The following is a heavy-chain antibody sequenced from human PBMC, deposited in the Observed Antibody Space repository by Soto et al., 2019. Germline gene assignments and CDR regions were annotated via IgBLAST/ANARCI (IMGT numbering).Heavy chain of an antibody. Sequence: QVQLVESGGGVVQPGRSLRLSCAASGFTFSSYGMHCVRQAPGKGLEWVALISYDGRNKYYADSVKGRFTISRDNSKNTLYLQMNSLRAEDTAVYYCAKDRTYDNSGYYFEVYYFDYWGQGTLVTVSS. CDR3: AKDRTYDNSGYYFEVYYFDY. J-gene: IGHJ4*02. D-gene: IGHD3-22*01. CDR1: GFTFSSYG. V-gene: IGHV3-30*18. CDR2: ISYDGRNK.